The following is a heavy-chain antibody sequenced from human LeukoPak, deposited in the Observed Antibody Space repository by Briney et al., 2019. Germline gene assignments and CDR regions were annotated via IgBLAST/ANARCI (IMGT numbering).Heavy chain of an antibody. D-gene: IGHD6-19*01. J-gene: IGHJ6*02. CDR2: IYYSGST. Sequence: SETLSLTCTVSGGSISSSSYYWGWIRQPPGKGLEWIGSIYYSGSTYYNPSLMSRVTISVDTSKNQFSLKLSSVTAADTAVYYCARSVAGDYFYYYYGMDVWGQGTTVTVSS. V-gene: IGHV4-39*01. CDR1: GGSISSSSYY. CDR3: ARSVAGDYFYYYYGMDV.